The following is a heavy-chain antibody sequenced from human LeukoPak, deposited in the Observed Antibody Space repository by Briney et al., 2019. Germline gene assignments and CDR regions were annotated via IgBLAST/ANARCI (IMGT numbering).Heavy chain of an antibody. V-gene: IGHV3-53*01. J-gene: IGHJ4*02. CDR2: IYSGGGT. Sequence: PGGSLRLSCAASGFSVSTNYMTWVRQAPGKGLEWVSLIYSGGGTDYADSVKGRFTISRDNSKNTLYLQMNSLRAEDTAVYYCAKEEGSVYGEIDYWGQGTLVTVSS. CDR1: GFSVSTNY. D-gene: IGHD4-17*01. CDR3: AKEEGSVYGEIDY.